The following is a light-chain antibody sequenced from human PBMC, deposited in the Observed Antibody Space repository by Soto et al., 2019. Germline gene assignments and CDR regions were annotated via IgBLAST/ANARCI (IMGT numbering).Light chain of an antibody. CDR1: QSVSGN. CDR2: GAS. V-gene: IGKV3-15*01. Sequence: EVVMTQSPATLSVSPGERVTLSCTASQSVSGNLAWYQQKPGQAPRLLIHGASTRATDIPARFSGSGPGTEFTLTITSLQSEDFAVYYCQQYHNWPPGLTFGGGTKVDIK. J-gene: IGKJ4*01. CDR3: QQYHNWPPGLT.